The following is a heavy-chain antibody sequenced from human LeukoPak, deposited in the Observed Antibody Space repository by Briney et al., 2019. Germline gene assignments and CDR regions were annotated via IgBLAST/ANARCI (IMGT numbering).Heavy chain of an antibody. CDR2: ITPAGTTT. J-gene: IGHJ3*02. D-gene: IGHD4-23*01. CDR1: GFTFTTYW. V-gene: IGHV3-74*01. Sequence: GGSLRLSCAASGFTFTTYWVHWFRQAPGKGLMWVSRITPAGTTTNHADFVKGRFTISRDNAKNTVSLQMNSLSAEDTAVYYCVTLTSVVSEHAFDMWGQGTMVAVSP. CDR3: VTLTSVVSEHAFDM.